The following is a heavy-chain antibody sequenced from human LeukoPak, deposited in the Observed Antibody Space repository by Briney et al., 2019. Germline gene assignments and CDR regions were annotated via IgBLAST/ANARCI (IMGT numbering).Heavy chain of an antibody. CDR3: ARVRTGGYSYGYHPNWFDP. D-gene: IGHD5-18*01. V-gene: IGHV4-34*01. CDR1: GGSFSGYY. J-gene: IGHJ5*02. Sequence: SETLSLTCAAYGGSFSGYYWSWLRQPPGKGLEWLGEINHSGSTNYNPSLKSRVTISVDTSKNQFSLKLSSVTAADTAVYYCARVRTGGYSYGYHPNWFDPWGQGTLVTVSS. CDR2: INHSGST.